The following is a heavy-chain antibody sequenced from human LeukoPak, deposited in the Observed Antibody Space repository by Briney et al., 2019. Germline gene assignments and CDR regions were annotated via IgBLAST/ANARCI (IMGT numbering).Heavy chain of an antibody. J-gene: IGHJ4*02. Sequence: PSETLSLTCAVYGGSFSGYYWSWIRQPPGKGLEWIGEINHSGSTNYNPSLKSRVTISVDTSKNQFSLKLSSVTAADTAVYYCARDDPSGYSYAWGQGTLVTVSS. CDR3: ARDDPSGYSYA. CDR2: INHSGST. D-gene: IGHD5-18*01. CDR1: GGSFSGYY. V-gene: IGHV4-34*01.